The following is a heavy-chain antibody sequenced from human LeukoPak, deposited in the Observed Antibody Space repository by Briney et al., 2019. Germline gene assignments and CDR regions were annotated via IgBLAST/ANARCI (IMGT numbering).Heavy chain of an antibody. Sequence: ASVKVSCKASGYTFTSYGISWVRQAPGQGLEWMGWISAYNGNTNYAQKLQGRVTMTTDTSTSTAYMELRSLRSDDTAVYYCARVGTYYPPAYGMDVWGQGTTVTVSS. CDR2: ISAYNGNT. V-gene: IGHV1-18*01. J-gene: IGHJ6*02. CDR3: ARVGTYYPPAYGMDV. CDR1: GYTFTSYG. D-gene: IGHD2/OR15-2a*01.